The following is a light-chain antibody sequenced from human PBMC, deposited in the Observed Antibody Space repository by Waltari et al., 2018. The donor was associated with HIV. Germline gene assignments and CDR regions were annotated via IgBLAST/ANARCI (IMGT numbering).Light chain of an antibody. V-gene: IGKV3-15*01. CDR3: QQYSSWPIT. CDR2: GAS. Sequence: EIVMTQSPATLSVSLGERATLSCRASHSVSSDLAWYQQKPGQSPRLLIYGASIRVTGIPGRFSGSWSGTEFTLTITRLQSKDLAVYYCQQYSSWPITFGQGTKLEIK. J-gene: IGKJ2*01. CDR1: HSVSSD.